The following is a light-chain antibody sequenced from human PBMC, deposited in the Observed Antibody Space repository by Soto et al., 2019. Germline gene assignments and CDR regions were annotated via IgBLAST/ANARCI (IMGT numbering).Light chain of an antibody. J-gene: IGKJ2*03. V-gene: IGKV3-20*01. CDR3: QQYGNSPRYS. Sequence: DIVLTQSPDTLSLSPGERATLSCRASQSVDSRYFAWYQQKPGQAPRLLIHAVSRRATGIPHRFSGSGSGTDFTLTISRLEPEDFAEYYCQQYGNSPRYSFGQGTKLQIK. CDR2: AVS. CDR1: QSVDSRY.